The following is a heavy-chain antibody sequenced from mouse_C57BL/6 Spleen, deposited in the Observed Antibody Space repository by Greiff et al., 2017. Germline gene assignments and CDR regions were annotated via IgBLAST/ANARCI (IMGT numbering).Heavy chain of an antibody. CDR3: ARSYYYGSSEYYVDY. Sequence: VQLQQSGPELVKPGASVKISCKASGYSFTGYYMNWVKQSPEKSLEWIGEINPSTGGTTYNQKFKAKATLTVDKSSSTAYMQLKSLTSEDSAVYYCARSYYYGSSEYYVDYWGQGTTLTVSS. J-gene: IGHJ2*01. D-gene: IGHD1-1*01. CDR2: INPSTGGT. V-gene: IGHV1-42*01. CDR1: GYSFTGYY.